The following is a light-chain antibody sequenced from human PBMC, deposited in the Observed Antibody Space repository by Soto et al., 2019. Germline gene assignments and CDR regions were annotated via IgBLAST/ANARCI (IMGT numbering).Light chain of an antibody. J-gene: IGLJ2*01. CDR1: SSDVGGYNY. CDR2: DVS. Sequence: QSALTQPASVSGSPGQSITISCTGTSSDVGGYNYVSWYQQHPGKAPNLIIFDVSNRPSGVSNRFSGSKSGNSASLTISGLQAEDEADSYCSSYTGSNTPVVFGGGTKLTV. V-gene: IGLV2-14*01. CDR3: SSYTGSNTPVV.